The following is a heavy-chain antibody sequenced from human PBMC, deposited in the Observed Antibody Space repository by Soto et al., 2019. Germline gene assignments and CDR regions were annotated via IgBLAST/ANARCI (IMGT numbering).Heavy chain of an antibody. Sequence: QVQLVQSGAEVKKPGSSVKVSCKASGGTFSSYTISWVRQAPGQGLEWMGRIIPILGIANYAQKFQGRVTITADKSTSTAYMELSSLRSEDTAVYYCARDRRTTGQPAALDAFDIWGQGTMVTVSS. CDR1: GGTFSSYT. D-gene: IGHD4-4*01. CDR3: ARDRRTTGQPAALDAFDI. J-gene: IGHJ3*02. V-gene: IGHV1-69*08. CDR2: IIPILGIA.